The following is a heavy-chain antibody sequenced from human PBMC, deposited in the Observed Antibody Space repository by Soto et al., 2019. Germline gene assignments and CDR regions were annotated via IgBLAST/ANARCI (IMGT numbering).Heavy chain of an antibody. Sequence: ASVKVSCKASGYTFTGYYMHWVRQAPGQGLEWMGWINPNSGGTNYSQKFQGWVTMTRDTSISTAYMELRRLRSDDTAVYYCARDLNCSGGSCYSDYYYGMDVWGQGTTVTVSS. J-gene: IGHJ6*02. CDR1: GYTFTGYY. CDR2: INPNSGGT. CDR3: ARDLNCSGGSCYSDYYYGMDV. V-gene: IGHV1-2*04. D-gene: IGHD2-15*01.